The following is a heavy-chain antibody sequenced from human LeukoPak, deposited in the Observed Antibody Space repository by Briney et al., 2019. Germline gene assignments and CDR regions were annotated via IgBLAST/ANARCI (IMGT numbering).Heavy chain of an antibody. CDR2: IRQDGSDK. Sequence: PGGSLRLSCVASGFTFSNYAMNWVRQAPGKGLEWVADIRQDGSDKYYVDSVKGRFIISRDNAKKSVSLHMNNLRVEDTAVYYCVVYKYILSWSAFDFWGRGTMVTVSS. V-gene: IGHV3-7*01. J-gene: IGHJ3*01. CDR3: VVYKYILSWSAFDF. D-gene: IGHD6-13*01. CDR1: GFTFSNYA.